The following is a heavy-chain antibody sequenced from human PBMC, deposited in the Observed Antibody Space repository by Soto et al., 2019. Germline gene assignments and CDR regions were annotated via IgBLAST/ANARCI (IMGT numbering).Heavy chain of an antibody. Sequence: GGSLRLSCAASGFTFRNYWMSLVRHALGKGLEWVGNINQDGNLKYYVDSVKGRFTISRDNAKNSLFLQLNRLGAEDTAVYYCARVGYSSSSPEYWGQGTMVTVSS. J-gene: IGHJ4*02. V-gene: IGHV3-7*03. D-gene: IGHD6-6*01. CDR3: ARVGYSSSSPEY. CDR1: GFTFRNYW. CDR2: INQDGNLK.